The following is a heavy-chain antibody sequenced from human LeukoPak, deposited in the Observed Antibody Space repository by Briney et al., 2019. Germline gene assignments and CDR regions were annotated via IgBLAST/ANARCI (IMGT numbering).Heavy chain of an antibody. CDR3: ARQASGYYTNYYYMDV. CDR2: ISSSSSTI. CDR1: GLTFSSYS. D-gene: IGHD3-3*01. J-gene: IGHJ6*03. V-gene: IGHV3-48*04. Sequence: GGSLRLSCAASGLTFSSYSMNWVRQAPGKELEWVSYISSSSSTIYYADSVKGRFTISRDNAKNSLYLQMNSLRAEDTAVYYCARQASGYYTNYYYMDVWGKGTTVTVSS.